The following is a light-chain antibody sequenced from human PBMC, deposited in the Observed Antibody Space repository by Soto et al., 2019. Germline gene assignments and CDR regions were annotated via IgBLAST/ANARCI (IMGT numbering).Light chain of an antibody. CDR3: QQSYSTPIT. Sequence: DIHSTRPPSSLTASLPDRVTITFRASQSISSYLNWYQQKPGKAPKLLIYAASSLQSGVPSRFSGSGSGTDFTLTISSLQPEDFATYYCQQSYSTPITFGQGTRLEIK. J-gene: IGKJ5*01. CDR1: QSISSY. CDR2: AAS. V-gene: IGKV1-39*01.